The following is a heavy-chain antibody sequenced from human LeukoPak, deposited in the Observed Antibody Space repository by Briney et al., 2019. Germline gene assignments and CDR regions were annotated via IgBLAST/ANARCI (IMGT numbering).Heavy chain of an antibody. CDR3: ARVRDCSSTSCYYYYYYMDV. Sequence: GGSLRLSCAASGFTFSSYGIHWVRQAPGKGLEWVSFIRYDGNDKSYADSVKGRLTISRDSSKNTLYLQMNSLRAEDTAVYYCARVRDCSSTSCYYYYYYMDVWGKGTTVTVSS. CDR1: GFTFSSYG. J-gene: IGHJ6*03. CDR2: IRYDGNDK. V-gene: IGHV3-30*02. D-gene: IGHD2-2*01.